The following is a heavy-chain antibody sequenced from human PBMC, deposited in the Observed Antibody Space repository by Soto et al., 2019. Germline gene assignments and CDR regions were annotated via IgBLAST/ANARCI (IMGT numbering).Heavy chain of an antibody. CDR2: ISGSGGIT. V-gene: IGHV3-23*01. D-gene: IGHD2-2*01. Sequence: GWSLRLSCAASVFTFSSYAMSWVRQSPGKGLEWVSAISGSGGITYYADSVKGRFTISRDNSKNTLYLQMSSLRAEDTAVNYCAKIRVPAARWYYYFDYWGQGTLVTVSS. CDR1: VFTFSSYA. CDR3: AKIRVPAARWYYYFDY. J-gene: IGHJ4*02.